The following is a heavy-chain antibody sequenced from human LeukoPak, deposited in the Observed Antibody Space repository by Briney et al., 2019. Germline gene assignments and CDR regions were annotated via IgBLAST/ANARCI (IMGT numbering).Heavy chain of an antibody. CDR1: GFTVSSNY. D-gene: IGHD2-2*01. V-gene: IGHV3-23*01. J-gene: IGHJ5*02. Sequence: PGGSLRLSCAASGFTVSSNYMTWVRQAPGKGLEWVSTISASGGSTYYADSVKGRFTISRDNSKNTLYLQMNSLRAEDTAVYYCANESRIGLKVPAGVVVPAAMKSPNWFDPWGQGTLVTVSS. CDR2: ISASGGST. CDR3: ANESRIGLKVPAGVVVPAAMKSPNWFDP.